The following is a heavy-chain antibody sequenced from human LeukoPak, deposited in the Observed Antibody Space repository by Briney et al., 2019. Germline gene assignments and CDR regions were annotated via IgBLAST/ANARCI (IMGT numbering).Heavy chain of an antibody. J-gene: IGHJ4*02. Sequence: GGSLRLSCSASGFTFSSYAMHWVRQAPGKGLEYVSAISSNGGSTYYADSVKGRFTISRDNSKNTLYLQMSSLRAEDTAVYYCVKEGPPSLLWFGRFDYWGQGTLVTVSS. CDR3: VKEGPPSLLWFGRFDY. V-gene: IGHV3-64D*09. CDR1: GFTFSSYA. CDR2: ISSNGGST. D-gene: IGHD3-10*01.